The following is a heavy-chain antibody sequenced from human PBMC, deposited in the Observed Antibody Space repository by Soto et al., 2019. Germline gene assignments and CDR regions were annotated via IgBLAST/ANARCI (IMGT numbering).Heavy chain of an antibody. Sequence: LRLSCAASGFPFSSTDMTWVRQAPGKGLEWVSTIDGSGGTTYYADSVKGRFTISRDNSINTVFLQMNSLRADDTALYFCAKNSGWFNTWGQGALVTVSS. CDR2: IDGSGGTT. CDR1: GFPFSSTD. V-gene: IGHV3-23*01. CDR3: AKNSGWFNT. D-gene: IGHD3-10*01. J-gene: IGHJ5*02.